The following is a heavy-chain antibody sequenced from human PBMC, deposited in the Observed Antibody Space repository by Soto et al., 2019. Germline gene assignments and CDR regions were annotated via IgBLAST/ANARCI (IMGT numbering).Heavy chain of an antibody. CDR3: ATAGYSDGSGYNAFNI. Sequence: QVQLQESGPGLVKPSQTLSLTCTVSGRSISSGGYYWSWIRQHPGKGLEWIGYIYDSGSTYYNPSTKRPVTVSVDTSKNQFSLKLSSATAADTAVHYSATAGYSDGSGYNAFNIWGQGTMVTVSS. V-gene: IGHV4-31*01. CDR1: GRSISSGGYY. J-gene: IGHJ3*02. D-gene: IGHD3-22*01. CDR2: IYDSGST.